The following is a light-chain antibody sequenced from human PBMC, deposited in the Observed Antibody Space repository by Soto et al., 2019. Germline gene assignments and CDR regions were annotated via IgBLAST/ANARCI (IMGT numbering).Light chain of an antibody. V-gene: IGKV1-39*01. Sequence: DIQMTQSPSSLSASVGDRVTITCRASQSISNYLHWYQQKPGKDPKLLMFAASSLQGGVPSRCIGGGAATDFTLTISRLQPEDFATYYCQQSCSTPRTFGQGTKVEIK. CDR1: QSISNY. CDR2: AAS. J-gene: IGKJ1*01. CDR3: QQSCSTPRT.